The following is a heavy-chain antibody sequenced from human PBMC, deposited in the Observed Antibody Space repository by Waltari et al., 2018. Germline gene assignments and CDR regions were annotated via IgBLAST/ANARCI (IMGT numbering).Heavy chain of an antibody. Sequence: EVRLVESGGGLVQPGGSLTLSCAASGFTFSHYGMSWVRQAPGKGLVCVSTISGSGGTTFYADSVKGRFTMSKDNSKNTLFLQMNSLRFDDTAEYYCAKSTGSYYEVFDYWGRGTLVTVSS. J-gene: IGHJ4*02. D-gene: IGHD1-26*01. CDR2: ISGSGGTT. CDR3: AKSTGSYYEVFDY. V-gene: IGHV3-23*04. CDR1: GFTFSHYG.